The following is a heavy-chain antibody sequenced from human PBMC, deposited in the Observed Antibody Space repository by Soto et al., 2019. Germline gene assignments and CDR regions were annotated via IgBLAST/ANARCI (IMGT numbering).Heavy chain of an antibody. CDR3: ARDVVRYSSSWYRSKGNWFDP. J-gene: IGHJ5*02. CDR2: INPSGGST. D-gene: IGHD6-13*01. CDR1: GYTFTSYD. V-gene: IGHV1-46*01. Sequence: GASVNVSCKSSGYTFTSYDMHWVRQAPGQGLECMGIINPSGGSTSYAQKFQGRVTMTRDTSTSTVYMELSSLRSEDTAVYYCARDVVRYSSSWYRSKGNWFDPWGQGTLVTVSS.